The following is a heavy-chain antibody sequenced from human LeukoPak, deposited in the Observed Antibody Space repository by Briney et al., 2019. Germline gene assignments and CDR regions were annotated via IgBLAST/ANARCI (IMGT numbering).Heavy chain of an antibody. V-gene: IGHV4-34*01. Sequence: PSETLSLTCAVYGGSFSGYYWSWIRQPPGKGLEWIGEINHSGSTSYNPSLKSRVTISVDTSKNQFSLKLSSVTAADTAVYYCARGKGRGRTAAAGNFFDYWGQGTLVTVSS. CDR2: INHSGST. D-gene: IGHD6-13*01. J-gene: IGHJ4*02. CDR3: ARGKGRGRTAAAGNFFDY. CDR1: GGSFSGYY.